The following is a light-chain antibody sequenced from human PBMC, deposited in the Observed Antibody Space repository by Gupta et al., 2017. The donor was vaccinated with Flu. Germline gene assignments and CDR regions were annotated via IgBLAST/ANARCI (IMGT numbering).Light chain of an antibody. CDR1: QSVSSSY. Sequence: ERATLSYRASQSVSSSYLAWYQQKPGQAPRLLIYGASSRATGIPDRCSGSGSGTDFTLTISRLEPEDFAVYYCQQYGSSPPAFGQGTKVEVK. V-gene: IGKV3-20*01. CDR3: QQYGSSPPA. J-gene: IGKJ1*01. CDR2: GAS.